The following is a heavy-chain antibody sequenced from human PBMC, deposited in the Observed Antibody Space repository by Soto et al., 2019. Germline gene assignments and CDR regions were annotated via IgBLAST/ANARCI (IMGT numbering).Heavy chain of an antibody. CDR1: GYTFTSYH. CDR3: ARXXPPTDY. Sequence: QVQLVQSGAEVKKPGASVKVSCKTSGYTFTSYHISWVRQAPGQGLEWMGWISAYNTNTNYAQKFQGRVTMTTDTXXXXXXXXXXXXXXXXXXXYYCARXXPPTDYWGQGTLVTVSS. D-gene: IGHD3-10*01. V-gene: IGHV1-18*01. J-gene: IGHJ4*02. CDR2: ISAYNTNT.